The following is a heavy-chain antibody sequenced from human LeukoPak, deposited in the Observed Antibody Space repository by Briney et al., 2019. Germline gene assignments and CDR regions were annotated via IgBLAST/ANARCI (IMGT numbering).Heavy chain of an antibody. CDR1: GGSFSGYY. V-gene: IGHV4-34*01. Sequence: SETLSLICAVYGGSFSGYYWSWIRQPPGKGLEWIGEINHSGGTNYNSSLKSRVTISVDTSKNQFSLKLSSVTAADTAVYYCASAMIGVPDDAFDIWGQGTMVTVSS. D-gene: IGHD3-22*01. CDR3: ASAMIGVPDDAFDI. CDR2: INHSGGT. J-gene: IGHJ3*02.